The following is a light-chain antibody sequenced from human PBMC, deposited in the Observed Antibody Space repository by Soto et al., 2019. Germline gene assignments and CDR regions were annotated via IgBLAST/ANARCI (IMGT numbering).Light chain of an antibody. Sequence: QSVLTQPPSVSGAPGQRVTISCTGSSSNIGAGYDVHWYQQLPGTAPKLLIYVNNNRPSWVPDRFSGSKSGTSASLAISGLQTEDEADYYCQSYDNSVSGSVFGGGTKLTVL. CDR1: SSNIGAGYD. V-gene: IGLV1-40*01. J-gene: IGLJ2*01. CDR3: QSYDNSVSGSV. CDR2: VNN.